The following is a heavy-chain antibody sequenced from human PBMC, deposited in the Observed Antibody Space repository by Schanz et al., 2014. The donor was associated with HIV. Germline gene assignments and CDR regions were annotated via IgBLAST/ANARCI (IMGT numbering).Heavy chain of an antibody. CDR2: ISASGGST. J-gene: IGHJ5*02. D-gene: IGHD5-18*01. CDR1: GFNFNNYA. V-gene: IGHV3-23*01. CDR3: VKAYSSGFSGAGS. Sequence: EVQLLESGGGLEQPGGSLRLSCAASGFNFNNYAMTWVRQAPGKGLEWVSTISASGGSTYYADSVLARFTISRDNSRNALYLHMNSLRADDTAIYYCVKAYSSGFSGAGSWGQGALVTVSS.